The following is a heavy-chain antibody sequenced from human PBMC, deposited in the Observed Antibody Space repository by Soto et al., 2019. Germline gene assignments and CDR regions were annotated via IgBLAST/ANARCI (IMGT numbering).Heavy chain of an antibody. J-gene: IGHJ6*02. CDR2: IIPIFGTA. CDR3: ARGVSSSYYYGMDV. D-gene: IGHD6-6*01. CDR1: GGTFSSYA. V-gene: IGHV1-69*06. Sequence: GASVKVSCKASGGTFSSYAISWVRQAPGQGLEWMGGIIPIFGTANYAQKFQGRVTITADKSTSTAYMELSSLRSEDTAVYYCARGVSSSYYYGMDVWGQGTTVTVSS.